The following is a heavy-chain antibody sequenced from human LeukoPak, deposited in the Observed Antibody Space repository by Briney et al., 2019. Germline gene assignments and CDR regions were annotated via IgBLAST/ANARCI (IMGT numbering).Heavy chain of an antibody. J-gene: IGHJ4*02. CDR3: ARVYGSEIDY. CDR1: GFGFGSYN. V-gene: IGHV3-30*03. D-gene: IGHD3-10*01. CDR2: ISFDGNDK. Sequence: GGSLRLSCAASGFGFGSYNMYWVRQAPGKGLEWVTLISFDGNDKKYADSVKGRFTVSRDNSRNTLFLQMNSLRPEDTAVYYCARVYGSEIDYWGQGTLVTVSS.